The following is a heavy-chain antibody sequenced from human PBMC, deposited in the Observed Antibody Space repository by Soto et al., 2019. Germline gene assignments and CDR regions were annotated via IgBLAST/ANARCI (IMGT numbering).Heavy chain of an antibody. J-gene: IGHJ4*02. CDR2: INPSGGGT. D-gene: IGHD2-15*01. CDR1: GYTFTNYY. CDR3: AHRILGRPFDY. V-gene: IGHV1-46*01. Sequence: ASVKVSCKTSGYTFTNYYLHWVRQAPGQGLEWMGVINPSGGGTSYAQKFQGRVTMTRDTSTRTVYMELSSLRSEDTAVYYCAHRILGRPFDYWGQGTLVTVSS.